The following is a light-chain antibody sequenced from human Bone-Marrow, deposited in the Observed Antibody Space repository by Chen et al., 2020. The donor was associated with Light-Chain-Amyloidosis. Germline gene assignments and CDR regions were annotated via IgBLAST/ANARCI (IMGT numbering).Light chain of an antibody. CDR1: QSVSSSY. CDR3: QQDYNLPPYT. CDR2: GAS. Sequence: PGERVTLSCRASQSVSSSYLTWYQQKPGQAPRLLIYGASTRATSIPARFSGSGSGTDSTLTISSLQPEDFAVYYCQQDYNLPPYTVGQGTKLEIK. J-gene: IGKJ2*01. V-gene: IGKV3D-7*01.